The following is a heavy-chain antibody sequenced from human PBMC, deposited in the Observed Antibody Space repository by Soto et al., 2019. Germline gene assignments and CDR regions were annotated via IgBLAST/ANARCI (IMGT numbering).Heavy chain of an antibody. CDR2: ISTHNGNT. J-gene: IGHJ3*01. D-gene: IGHD3-3*01. Sequence: SVKVSCKASVFTSSGISWVRQAPGQRLEWMGWISTHNGNTIYAQKFQGRVIMTMDTSTTTVYMELRSLRPDDTAVYLCAREGILGLFDAYDLWGQGTMVTVSS. CDR1: VFTSSG. V-gene: IGHV1-18*04. CDR3: AREGILGLFDAYDL.